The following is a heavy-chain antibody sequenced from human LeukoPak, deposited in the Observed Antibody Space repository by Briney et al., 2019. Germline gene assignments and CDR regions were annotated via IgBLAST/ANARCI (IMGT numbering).Heavy chain of an antibody. CDR2: IYYSGST. D-gene: IGHD3-9*01. CDR3: ASVLRYFALDP. V-gene: IGHV4-59*01. CDR1: GGSISSYY. Sequence: PSETLSLTCTVSGGSISSYYWSWIRQPPGKGLEWIGYIYYSGSTNYNPSLKSRVTISVDTSKNQFSLKLSSVTAADTAVYYCASVLRYFALDPWGQGTLVTVS. J-gene: IGHJ5*02.